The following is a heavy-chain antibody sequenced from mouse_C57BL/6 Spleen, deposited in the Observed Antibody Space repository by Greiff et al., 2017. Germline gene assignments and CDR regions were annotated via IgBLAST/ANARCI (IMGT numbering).Heavy chain of an antibody. Sequence: VQLQQSGPELVKPGASVKISCKASGYAFSSSWMNWVKQRPGKGLEWIGRIYPGDGDTNYNGKFKGKATLTADKSSSTAYMHLSSLTSEDSAVYFCARITTVDYYAMDYWGQGTSVTVSS. D-gene: IGHD1-1*01. CDR2: IYPGDGDT. CDR1: GYAFSSSW. CDR3: ARITTVDYYAMDY. J-gene: IGHJ4*01. V-gene: IGHV1-82*01.